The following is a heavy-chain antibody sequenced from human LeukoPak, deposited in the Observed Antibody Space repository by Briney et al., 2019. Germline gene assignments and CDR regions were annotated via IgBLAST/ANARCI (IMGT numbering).Heavy chain of an antibody. D-gene: IGHD6-13*01. Sequence: GGSLRLSCAASGFTFSSYAMSWVRQAPGKGLEWVSAISGSGGSTYYADPVKGRFTISRDNSKNTLYLQMNSLRAEDTAVYYCAKEAVIAAAGTRWFDPWGQGTLVTVSS. V-gene: IGHV3-23*01. CDR1: GFTFSSYA. J-gene: IGHJ5*02. CDR3: AKEAVIAAAGTRWFDP. CDR2: ISGSGGST.